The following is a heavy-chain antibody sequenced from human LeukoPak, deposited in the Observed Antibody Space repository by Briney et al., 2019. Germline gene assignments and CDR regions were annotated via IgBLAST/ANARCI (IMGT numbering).Heavy chain of an antibody. Sequence: PSETLSLTCAVYGGSFSGYYWSWIRQPPGKGLEWIGEINHSGSTNYNPSLKSRVTISVDTSKYQFSLKLSAVTAADTAVYYFAREMELELNSFDYWGQGTLVTVSS. D-gene: IGHD1-26*01. J-gene: IGHJ4*02. CDR2: INHSGST. CDR1: GGSFSGYY. CDR3: AREMELELNSFDY. V-gene: IGHV4-34*01.